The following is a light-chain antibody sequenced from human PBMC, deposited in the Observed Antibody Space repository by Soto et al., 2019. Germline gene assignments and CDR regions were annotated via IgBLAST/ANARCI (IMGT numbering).Light chain of an antibody. CDR1: SSNIGSNY. Sequence: QSVLTQPPSASGTPGQRVTISCSGSSSNIGSNYVYWYQQLPGTAPKLLIYSNNQRPSGVPDRFSGSKSGTSASLAISGLRSVDEADYYCAAWDDSLSGYVFGTGTKVTVL. V-gene: IGLV1-47*02. CDR3: AAWDDSLSGYV. J-gene: IGLJ1*01. CDR2: SNN.